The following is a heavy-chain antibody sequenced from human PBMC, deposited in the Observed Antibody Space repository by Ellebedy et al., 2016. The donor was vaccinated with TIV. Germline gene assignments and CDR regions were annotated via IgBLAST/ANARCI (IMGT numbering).Heavy chain of an antibody. CDR2: IIPIFGTA. V-gene: IGHV1-69*13. J-gene: IGHJ4*02. CDR1: GGTFSSYA. CDR3: ARDFRRYSSGWFILGY. Sequence: SVKVSXXASGGTFSSYAISWVRQAPGQGLEWMGGIIPIFGTANYAQKFQGRVTITADESASTAYMELSSLRSEDTAVYYCARDFRRYSSGWFILGYWGQGTLVTVSS. D-gene: IGHD6-19*01.